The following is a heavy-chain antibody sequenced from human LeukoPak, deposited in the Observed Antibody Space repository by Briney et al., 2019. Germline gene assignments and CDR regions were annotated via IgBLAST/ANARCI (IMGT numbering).Heavy chain of an antibody. D-gene: IGHD2-15*01. V-gene: IGHV3-74*01. J-gene: IGHJ5*02. CDR3: ARDRGAYCSGGSCYPRNWFDP. CDR2: INSDGSST. CDR1: GFTFSSYW. Sequence: GGSLRLSCAASGFTFSSYWMHWVRQAPGKGLVWVSRINSDGSSTSYADSVKGRFTISRDNAKNTLYLQMNSLRAEDTAVYYCARDRGAYCSGGSCYPRNWFDPWGQGTLVTVSS.